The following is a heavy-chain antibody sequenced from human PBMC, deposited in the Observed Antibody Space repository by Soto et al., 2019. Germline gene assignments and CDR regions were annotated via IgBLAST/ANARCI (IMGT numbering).Heavy chain of an antibody. CDR2: ISSGSVYS. Sequence: EVQLVESGGGLVKPGGSLRLSCVASGFRFNTYSMAWVRQAPGRGLEYVSSISSGSVYSYYTESVEGRFTISRDNAKNSLYLQMNGLSADDTAVYYCARGRAHCTDGACSESHSAFDVWGQGMMVTVSS. CDR1: GFRFNTYS. V-gene: IGHV3-21*02. J-gene: IGHJ3*01. CDR3: ARGRAHCTDGACSESHSAFDV. D-gene: IGHD2-21*01.